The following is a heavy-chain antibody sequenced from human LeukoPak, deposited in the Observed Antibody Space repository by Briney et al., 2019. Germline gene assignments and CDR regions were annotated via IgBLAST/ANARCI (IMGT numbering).Heavy chain of an antibody. CDR1: GYTFTGYF. D-gene: IGHD1-7*01. CDR2: INPNSGGT. CDR3: ARYRQAGTLDY. Sequence: GASVKVSCKASGYTFTGYFMHWVRQAPGQGLEWMGWINPNSGGTNYAQMFQGRVTMTRDTSISTAYMELSRLRSDDTAVYYCARYRQAGTLDYWGQRTLVTVSS. J-gene: IGHJ4*02. V-gene: IGHV1-2*02.